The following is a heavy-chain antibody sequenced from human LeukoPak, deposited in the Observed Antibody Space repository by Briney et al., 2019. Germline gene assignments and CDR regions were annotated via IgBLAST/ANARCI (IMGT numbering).Heavy chain of an antibody. CDR3: ARLYSRVGPFDY. CDR1: GFTFGDYS. D-gene: IGHD5-18*01. J-gene: IGHJ4*02. V-gene: IGHV3-21*01. CDR2: ISSSSPYT. Sequence: GRCLRLSCAAAGFTFGDYSMSCVRQPPGKWLEWVASISSSSPYTYYTDSRKGRFTISRDNAKNSLYLQMNSLRAEDTAVYYCARLYSRVGPFDYWGQGTLVTVSS.